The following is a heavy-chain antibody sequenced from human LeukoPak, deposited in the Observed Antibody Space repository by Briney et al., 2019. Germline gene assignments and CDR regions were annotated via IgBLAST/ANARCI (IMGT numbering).Heavy chain of an antibody. CDR2: ISSGSDYI. CDR3: ARDPWGTHAY. Sequence: GGSLRLSCAASGXSSYSLNWVRQAPGKGLEWVSSISSGSDYIYYADSVKGRFTISRDNAKNSLYLQMNSLRAEDTAIYYCARDPWGTHAYWGQGTLVTVSS. V-gene: IGHV3-21*01. D-gene: IGHD3-16*01. J-gene: IGHJ4*02. CDR1: GXSSYS.